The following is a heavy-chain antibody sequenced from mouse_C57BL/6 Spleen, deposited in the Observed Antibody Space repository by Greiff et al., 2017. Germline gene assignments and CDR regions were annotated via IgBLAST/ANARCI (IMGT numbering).Heavy chain of an antibody. D-gene: IGHD1-1*02. Sequence: EVKLMESGPGLVKPSQSLSLTCSVTGYSITSGYYWNWIRQFPGNKLEWMGYISYDGSNNYNPSLKNRISITRDTSKNQFFLKLNSVTTEDTATYYCARGGGSYAMDYWGQGTSVTVSS. V-gene: IGHV3-6*01. CDR3: ARGGGSYAMDY. CDR1: GYSITSGYY. CDR2: ISYDGSN. J-gene: IGHJ4*01.